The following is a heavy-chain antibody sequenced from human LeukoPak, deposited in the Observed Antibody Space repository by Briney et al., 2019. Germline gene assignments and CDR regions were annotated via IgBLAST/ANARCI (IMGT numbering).Heavy chain of an antibody. V-gene: IGHV3-30-3*01. D-gene: IGHD6-19*01. CDR1: GFTFSSYA. CDR3: ARDPSSSWYFGIAVAGSFDY. J-gene: IGHJ4*02. Sequence: GGSLTLSCAASGFTFSSYAMHWVRQAPAKGLEWVAVISYDVSNKYYADSVKGRFTISRDNSKNTLYLQMNSLSAEETAVYYCARDPSSSWYFGIAVAGSFDYWGQGTLVTVSS. CDR2: ISYDVSNK.